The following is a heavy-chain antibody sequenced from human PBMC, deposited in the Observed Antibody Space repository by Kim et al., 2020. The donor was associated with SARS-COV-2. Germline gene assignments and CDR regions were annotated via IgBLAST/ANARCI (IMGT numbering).Heavy chain of an antibody. D-gene: IGHD3-10*01. CDR3: ARDLGAAFDL. V-gene: IGHV1-46*01. CDR2: TT. J-gene: IGHJ3*01. Sequence: TTTYAQKFQGRVTMTRDTSTSTVYMELSRLRSEDTAVYYCARDLGAAFDLWGQGTTVTVSS.